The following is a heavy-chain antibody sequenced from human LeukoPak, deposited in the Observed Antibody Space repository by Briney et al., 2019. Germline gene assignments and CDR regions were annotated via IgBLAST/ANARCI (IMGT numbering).Heavy chain of an antibody. J-gene: IGHJ4*02. CDR3: ARADMAFFDY. CDR1: GFTVSRSY. V-gene: IGHV3-53*01. D-gene: IGHD5-24*01. CDR2: IYSGGST. Sequence: GGSLRLSCAASGFTVSRSYVTWVRQAPGKGLEWISVIYSGGSTYYADSVKGRFTISRDNSKNIVYLQMNRLRVDDTAAYYCARADMAFFDYWGQGTLVTVSS.